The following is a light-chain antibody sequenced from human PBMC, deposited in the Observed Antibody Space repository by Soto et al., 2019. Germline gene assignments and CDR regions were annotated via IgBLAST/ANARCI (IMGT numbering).Light chain of an antibody. V-gene: IGKV1-6*01. CDR1: REIGSY. CDR3: LQDHDDSST. Sequence: TQMTHSPSPLSAAVGDRITMAFLASREIGSYLSWYQQKPGKAPTLLIYAASNLQSGVPSRFRGSRSGTEFTLTVSSLQTEDFATYYCLQDHDDSSTFGQGNKVDI. CDR2: AAS. J-gene: IGKJ1*01.